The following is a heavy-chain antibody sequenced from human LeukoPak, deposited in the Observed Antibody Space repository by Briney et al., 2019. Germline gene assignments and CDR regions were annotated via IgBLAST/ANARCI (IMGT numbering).Heavy chain of an antibody. CDR1: GFTFSSYS. V-gene: IGHV3-21*01. CDR2: ISSSSSYI. Sequence: GRSLRLSCAASGFTFSSYSMNWVRQAPGKGLEWVSSISSSSSYIYYADSVKGRFTISRDNAKNSLYLQMNSLRAEDTAVYYCARTSWNDVPYLDYWGQGTLVTVSS. D-gene: IGHD1-1*01. CDR3: ARTSWNDVPYLDY. J-gene: IGHJ4*02.